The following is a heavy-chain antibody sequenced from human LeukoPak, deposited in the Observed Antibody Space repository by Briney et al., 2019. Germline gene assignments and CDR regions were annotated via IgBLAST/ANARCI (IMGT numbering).Heavy chain of an antibody. J-gene: IGHJ4*02. CDR2: INEGGSES. D-gene: IGHD3/OR15-3a*01. Sequence: GGSLRLSCVASGFTFSNYWMNWVRQAPGKGLEWVASINEGGSESHYVDSVKGRFTISRDDGKNSCYLQMNSLRVEDTAVYYCARVTRTGVAYWGQGTLVTVSS. V-gene: IGHV3-7*01. CDR3: ARVTRTGVAY. CDR1: GFTFSNYW.